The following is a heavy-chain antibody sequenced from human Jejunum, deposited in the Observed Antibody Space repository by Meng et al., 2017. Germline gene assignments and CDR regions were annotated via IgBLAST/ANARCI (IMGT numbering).Heavy chain of an antibody. D-gene: IGHD2-2*01. J-gene: IGHJ4*02. V-gene: IGHV3-21*01. CDR3: ARGEWELPDDY. Sequence: GESLKISCAASGFTFSSFAMNWVRQAPGKGLEWVSSISSISSYIYYTDSVKGRFTVSRDNAKNLLFLHMNSLRADDTAVYFCARGEWELPDDYWGQGTLVTVSS. CDR1: GFTFSSFA. CDR2: ISSISSYI.